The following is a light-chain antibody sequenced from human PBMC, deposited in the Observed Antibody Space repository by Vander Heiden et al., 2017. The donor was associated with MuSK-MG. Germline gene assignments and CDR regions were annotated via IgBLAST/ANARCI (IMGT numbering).Light chain of an antibody. J-gene: IGLJ2*01. CDR3: SAYTSSNTVL. V-gene: IGLV2-14*03. CDR1: SSDVGGYTY. CDR2: DVS. Sequence: QPALTQPASVYGSPGQSITISCTGTSSDVGGYTYVSWYQQHPVKAPKLMIYDVSNRPSGVSNRFSGSKSGNTASLTISGLQAEDEADYYCSAYTSSNTVLFGGGTKLTGL.